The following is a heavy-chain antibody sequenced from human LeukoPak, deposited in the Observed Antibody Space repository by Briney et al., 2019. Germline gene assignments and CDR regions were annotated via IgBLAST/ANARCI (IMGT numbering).Heavy chain of an antibody. J-gene: IGHJ3*02. CDR2: IIPILGIA. CDR3: AREPRTMGGAFDI. CDR1: GGTFSSYA. D-gene: IGHD3-16*01. V-gene: IGHV1-69*04. Sequence: ASVKVSCKASGGTFSSYAISWVRRAPGQGLEWMGRIIPILGIANYAQKFQGRVTITADKSTSTAYMELSSLRSEDTAVYYCAREPRTMGGAFDIWGQGTMVTVSS.